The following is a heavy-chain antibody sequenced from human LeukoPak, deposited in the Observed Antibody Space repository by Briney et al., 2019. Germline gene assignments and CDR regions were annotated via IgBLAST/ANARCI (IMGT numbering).Heavy chain of an antibody. D-gene: IGHD1-26*01. V-gene: IGHV1-8*03. J-gene: IGHJ4*02. CDR1: GYTFTSYD. CDR3: ARGDLVGADDTNFDY. CDR2: MNPNSGNT. Sequence: GASVKVSCRASGYTFTSYDINWVRQATGQGLEWMGWMNPNSGNTGYAQKFQARVTITRNTSISTAYMELSSLRSEDTAVYYCARGDLVGADDTNFDYWGQGTLVTVSS.